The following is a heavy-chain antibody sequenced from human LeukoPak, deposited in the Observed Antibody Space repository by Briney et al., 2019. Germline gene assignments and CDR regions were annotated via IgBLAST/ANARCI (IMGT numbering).Heavy chain of an antibody. CDR2: ISYDGSHK. J-gene: IGHJ4*02. CDR3: AKILPDTVTADY. CDR1: GFTFSSYG. V-gene: IGHV3-30*18. Sequence: GRSLRLSCAASGFTFSSYGMNWVRQAPGKGLEWVAVISYDGSHKSYADSVKGRFTISRDNSKNTLYVQMNSLRAEDTAVYYCAKILPDTVTADYWGQGTLVTVSS. D-gene: IGHD4-11*01.